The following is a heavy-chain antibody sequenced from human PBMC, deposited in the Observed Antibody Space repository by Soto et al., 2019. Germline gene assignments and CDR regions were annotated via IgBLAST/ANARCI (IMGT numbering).Heavy chain of an antibody. Sequence: EVQLVESGGGLVQPGGSLRLSCAASGFTVSSNYMSWVRQAPGKGLEWVSVIYSGGSTYYADSVKGRFTISRDNSKNTLYRQMSSLRAEDTAVYYCAKSSSSLYFQHWGQGTQVTVSS. J-gene: IGHJ1*01. CDR1: GFTVSSNY. CDR2: IYSGGST. CDR3: AKSSSSLYFQH. D-gene: IGHD6-6*01. V-gene: IGHV3-66*01.